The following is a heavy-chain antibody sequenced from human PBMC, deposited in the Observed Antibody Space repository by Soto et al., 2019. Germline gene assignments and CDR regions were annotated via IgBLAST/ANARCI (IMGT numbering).Heavy chain of an antibody. D-gene: IGHD5-18*01. Sequence: GESLKISCKGSGYSFTSYWIGWVRQMPGKGLEWMGIIYPGDSDTRYSPSFQGQVTISADKSISTAYLQWSSLKASDTAMYYCARRGYSYGYPDTYGMDVWGQRTTVTVSS. CDR1: GYSFTSYW. V-gene: IGHV5-51*01. CDR3: ARRGYSYGYPDTYGMDV. J-gene: IGHJ6*02. CDR2: IYPGDSDT.